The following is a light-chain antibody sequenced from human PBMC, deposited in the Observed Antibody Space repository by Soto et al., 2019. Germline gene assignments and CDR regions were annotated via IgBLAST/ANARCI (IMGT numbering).Light chain of an antibody. CDR3: AVWDDHLNGPL. J-gene: IGLJ2*01. V-gene: IGLV1-44*01. CDR1: RSNIGVNA. Sequence: QSVLTQPPSASGAPGQRVTISCSGTRSNIGVNAVSWYQQFPGTAPTLLIFSNNQRPSGVPARFSDSKSGTSASLAISGLQSEDEADYYCAVWDDHLNGPLFGGGTKLTVL. CDR2: SNN.